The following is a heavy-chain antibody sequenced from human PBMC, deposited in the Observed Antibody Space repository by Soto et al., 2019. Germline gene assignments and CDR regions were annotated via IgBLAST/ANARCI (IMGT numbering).Heavy chain of an antibody. CDR3: ARDGRNYDSSGYYSRYYYYYGMDV. CDR1: GFTFSSYS. CDR2: ISSSISYI. Sequence: GGSLRLCCAASGFTFSSYSMNWVRQAPGKGLEWVSSISSSISYIYYADSVKGRFTISRDNAKNSLYLQMNSLRAEDTAVYYCARDGRNYDSSGYYSRYYYYYGMDVWGQGTTVTVSS. V-gene: IGHV3-21*01. J-gene: IGHJ6*02. D-gene: IGHD3-22*01.